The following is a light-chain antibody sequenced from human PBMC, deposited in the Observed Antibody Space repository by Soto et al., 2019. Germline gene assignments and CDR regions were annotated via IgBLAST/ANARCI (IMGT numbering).Light chain of an antibody. CDR2: RNN. CDR3: AAWDDSLSAFYV. Sequence: SVLTQARSASSTPWQTVTNTCSGSSSNIGSNYVYWYQQLPGTAPKLLIYRNNQRPSGVPDRFSGSKSGTSASLAISGLRSEDEADYYCAAWDDSLSAFYVFGTGTKVTVL. J-gene: IGLJ1*01. V-gene: IGLV1-47*01. CDR1: SSNIGSNY.